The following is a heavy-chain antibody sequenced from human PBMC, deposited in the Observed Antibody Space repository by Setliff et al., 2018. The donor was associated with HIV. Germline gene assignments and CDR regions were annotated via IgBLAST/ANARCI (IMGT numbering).Heavy chain of an antibody. Sequence: LGESLKISCKGSGNSFTSYWIGWVRQMPGKGLEWMGIIYPGDSDTRYSPSFQGQVTISADKSISTAYLQWSSLKASDTAMYYCARGSYYYDSSGYYPDAFDIWGQGTMVTVSS. CDR3: ARGSYYYDSSGYYPDAFDI. CDR2: IYPGDSDT. V-gene: IGHV5-51*01. J-gene: IGHJ3*02. D-gene: IGHD3-22*01. CDR1: GNSFTSYW.